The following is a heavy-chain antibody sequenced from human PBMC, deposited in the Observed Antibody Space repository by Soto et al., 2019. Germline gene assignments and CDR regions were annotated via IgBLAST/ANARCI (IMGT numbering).Heavy chain of an antibody. D-gene: IGHD4-4*01. CDR2: MNAKSGDT. CDR3: ARGNPFNYAGFDV. J-gene: IGHJ6*02. CDR1: GYTFSDFD. V-gene: IGHV1-8*01. Sequence: QAHLEQSGAEVKRPGASVKVSCKASGYTFSDFDINWLRQASGQGPEWMGWMNAKSGDTFFPQRFQCTFNMTWDTSLSTAYMEVGSLTSDDTAIYYCARGNPFNYAGFDVWGQGTTVAVSS.